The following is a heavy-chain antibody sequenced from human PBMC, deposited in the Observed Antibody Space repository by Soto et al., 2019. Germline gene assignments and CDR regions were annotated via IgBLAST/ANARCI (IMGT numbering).Heavy chain of an antibody. D-gene: IGHD3-22*01. V-gene: IGHV1-46*01. CDR2: INPTGVRT. Sequence: ASVKVSCKSSGYTFSSYYIHWVRQAPGQGLEWMGIINPTGVRTTYAQKFRGRVTMTRDTSTSTVYIDMSSLRSEDTAVYYCVRSYDDSNGFSLYQFDYWGQGTRVTVSS. J-gene: IGHJ4*02. CDR3: VRSYDDSNGFSLYQFDY. CDR1: GYTFSSYY.